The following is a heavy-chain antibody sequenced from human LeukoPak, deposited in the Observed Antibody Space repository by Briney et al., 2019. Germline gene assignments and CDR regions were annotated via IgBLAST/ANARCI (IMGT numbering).Heavy chain of an antibody. D-gene: IGHD6-19*01. Sequence: SQTLSLTCAISGDSVSSNNGAWNWIRQSPSRGLEWLGRTYYRSKWYSDYAVSIQGRITINPDESKNKYTLQLFSVTPEDTAVYDCARDVATTGWYTFDYWGQGTLVTVSS. CDR2: TYYRSKWYS. J-gene: IGHJ4*02. CDR3: ARDVATTGWYTFDY. CDR1: GDSVSSNNGA. V-gene: IGHV6-1*01.